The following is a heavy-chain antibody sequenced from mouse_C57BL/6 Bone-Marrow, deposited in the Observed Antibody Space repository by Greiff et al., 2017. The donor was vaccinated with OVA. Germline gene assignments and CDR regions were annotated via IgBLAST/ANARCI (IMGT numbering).Heavy chain of an antibody. CDR3: ARDPPYYYGDYFDY. J-gene: IGHJ2*01. Sequence: EVKLMESGGGLVKPGGSLKLSCAASGFTFSSYAMSWVRQTPEQRLEWVATISDGGSYTYYPANVKGRFTISRDNAKNNLYLQMSHLKSEDTAMYYCARDPPYYYGDYFDYWGQGTTLTVSS. D-gene: IGHD1-1*01. CDR1: GFTFSSYA. CDR2: ISDGGSYT. V-gene: IGHV5-4*01.